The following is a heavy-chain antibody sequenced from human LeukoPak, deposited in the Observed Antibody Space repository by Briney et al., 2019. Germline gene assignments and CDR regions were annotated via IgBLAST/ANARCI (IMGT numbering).Heavy chain of an antibody. J-gene: IGHJ6*03. CDR1: GYTFTSYD. D-gene: IGHD3-3*01. Sequence: GASVKVSCKASGYTFTSYDINWVRQATGQGLEWMGWMNPNIGNTDYAQKFQGRVTITRNASISTAYMELSSLRSEDTAVYYCARTAKYYDFWSGYYTNYYYMDVWDKGTTVTVSS. V-gene: IGHV1-8*03. CDR3: ARTAKYYDFWSGYYTNYYYMDV. CDR2: MNPNIGNT.